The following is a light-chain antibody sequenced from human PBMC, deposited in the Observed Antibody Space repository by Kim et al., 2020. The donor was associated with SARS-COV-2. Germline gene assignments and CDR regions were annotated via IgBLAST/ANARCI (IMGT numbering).Light chain of an antibody. CDR1: QSVGSSY. CDR2: GAS. CDR3: QQYGSSPRT. Sequence: APGEIATPPCRASQSVGSSYLAWYQQKPCQAPRLLIYGASSRATGIPDRFSGSGSGTDFTLTISRLEPDDFAVYFCQQYGSSPRTFVQGTKVDIK. V-gene: IGKV3-20*01. J-gene: IGKJ1*01.